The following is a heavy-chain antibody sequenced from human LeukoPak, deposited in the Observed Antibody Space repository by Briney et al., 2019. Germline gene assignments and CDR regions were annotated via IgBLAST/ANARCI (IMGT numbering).Heavy chain of an antibody. CDR1: GNSISSGDNY. Sequence: SETLSLTCTVSGNSISSGDNYWSWIRQPPGKGLEWIGYIYYSGSTNYNPSLKSRVTISVDTSKNQFSLKLSSVTAADTAVYYCARGRYYYDSSGDRFDYWGQGTLVTVSS. V-gene: IGHV4-61*08. J-gene: IGHJ4*02. CDR2: IYYSGST. D-gene: IGHD3-22*01. CDR3: ARGRYYYDSSGDRFDY.